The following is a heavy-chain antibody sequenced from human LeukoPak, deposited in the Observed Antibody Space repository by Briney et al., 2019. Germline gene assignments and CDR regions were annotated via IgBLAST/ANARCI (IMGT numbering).Heavy chain of an antibody. V-gene: IGHV3-7*03. CDR2: MNQDGSEK. D-gene: IGHD3-10*01. CDR1: GFTFSDSW. J-gene: IGHJ4*02. Sequence: PGGSLRLSCAASGFTFSDSWMSWVRQAPGKGLEWVANMNQDGSEKDYVDSVKGRFTISRDNAKNSLYLQMNSLRAEDTAVYYCARDFGYGSKFDYWGQGTLVTVSS. CDR3: ARDFGYGSKFDY.